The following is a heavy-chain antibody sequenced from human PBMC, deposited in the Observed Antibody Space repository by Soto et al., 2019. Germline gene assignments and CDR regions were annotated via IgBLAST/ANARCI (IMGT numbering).Heavy chain of an antibody. V-gene: IGHV1-69*13. CDR1: GGTFSSYA. D-gene: IGHD5-18*01. CDR3: AREYVDTAIDGYDY. Sequence: SVKVSCKASGGTFSSYAISWVRQAPGQGLEWMGGIIPIFGTANYAQKFQGRVTITADESTSTAYMELSSLRSEDTAVYYCAREYVDTAIDGYDYWGQGTLVTVSS. CDR2: IIPIFGTA. J-gene: IGHJ4*02.